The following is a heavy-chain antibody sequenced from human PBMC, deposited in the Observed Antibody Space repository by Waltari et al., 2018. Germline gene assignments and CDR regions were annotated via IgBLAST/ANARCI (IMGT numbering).Heavy chain of an antibody. CDR1: GFTFSNYA. V-gene: IGHV3-23*01. J-gene: IGHJ5*01. D-gene: IGHD3-16*01. Sequence: EVQLLESGGDLVQPGGSLRLSCADSGFTFSNYAMSWVRQAPGEGLEWVSTLRGSGGSTYYADPVKGLFTISRDNSRNTVYLQMNSLRAEDTAIYYCAKDVPTQGFIPVTLLTSGPGDSWGQGTLVTVSS. CDR2: LRGSGGST. CDR3: AKDVPTQGFIPVTLLTSGPGDS.